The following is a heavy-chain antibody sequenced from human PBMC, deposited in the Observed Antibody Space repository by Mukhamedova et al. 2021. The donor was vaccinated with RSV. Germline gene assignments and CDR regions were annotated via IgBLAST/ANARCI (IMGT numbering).Heavy chain of an antibody. CDR3: ARLVTAGTYGALDY. V-gene: IGHV1-69*01. Sequence: WGGGILPLVGSVFYAPDLRDRVTITADDSTTTVYMSLNNLRSDDTAVYFCARLVTAGTYGALDYWGQGTRVTVSA. CDR2: ILPLVGSV. D-gene: IGHD1-14*01. J-gene: IGHJ4*02.